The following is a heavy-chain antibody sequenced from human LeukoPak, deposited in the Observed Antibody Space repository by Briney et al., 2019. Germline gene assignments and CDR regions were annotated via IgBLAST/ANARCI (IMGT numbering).Heavy chain of an antibody. D-gene: IGHD3-10*01. J-gene: IGHJ4*01. V-gene: IGHV4-39*01. CDR3: ASRAYGLGSFNY. Sequence: PSETLSLTCTVSGDSISSTSYYWDWIRQPPGKGLEWIGNIYNSGTTYYNPSLKSRVTISVDTSKNQFSLKVSSVTAADTAVYYCASRAYGLGSFNYWGQGTLVTVSS. CDR1: GDSISSTSYY. CDR2: IYNSGTT.